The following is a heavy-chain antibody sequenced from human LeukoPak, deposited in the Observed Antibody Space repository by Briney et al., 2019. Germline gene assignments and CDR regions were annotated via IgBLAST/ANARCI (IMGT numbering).Heavy chain of an antibody. Sequence: SLRLSCAASGLTLSDYYMSWIRQAPGKGLEWVSYSSSSGSTIYYADSVKGRFAISRDNAKNSPYLQMTSLRAEDTAVYYCARRRDFIDYWGQGTLVTVSS. CDR1: GLTLSDYY. CDR3: ARRRDFIDY. D-gene: IGHD3/OR15-3a*01. J-gene: IGHJ4*02. V-gene: IGHV3-11*01. CDR2: SSSSGSTI.